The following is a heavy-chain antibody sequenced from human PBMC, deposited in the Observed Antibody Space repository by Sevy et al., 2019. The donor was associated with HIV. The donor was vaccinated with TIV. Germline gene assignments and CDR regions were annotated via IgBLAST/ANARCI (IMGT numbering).Heavy chain of an antibody. CDR2: ISYTGST. D-gene: IGHD2-15*01. J-gene: IGHJ5*02. Sequence: SETMSLTCTVSGVSISGGAYYWGWIRQPPGKGLEWIGSISYTGSTYYNPSLKSRDTITVDTSKNQFSLKLTSVTAADTAVDYCARRGDNNWFDPWGQGTLVTVSS. CDR1: GVSISGGAYY. CDR3: ARRGDNNWFDP. V-gene: IGHV4-39*01.